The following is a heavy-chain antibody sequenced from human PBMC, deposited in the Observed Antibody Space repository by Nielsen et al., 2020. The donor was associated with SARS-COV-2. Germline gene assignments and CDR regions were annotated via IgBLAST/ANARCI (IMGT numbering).Heavy chain of an antibody. CDR3: ARDPGIAAAGHFDP. Sequence: GESLKISCAASGFTFSSYGMHWVRQAPGKGLEWVAVISYDGSNKYYADSVKGRFTISRDNSKNTLYLQMNSLRAEDTAVYYCARDPGIAAAGHFDPWGQGTLVTVS. D-gene: IGHD6-13*01. CDR2: ISYDGSNK. V-gene: IGHV3-30*03. CDR1: GFTFSSYG. J-gene: IGHJ5*02.